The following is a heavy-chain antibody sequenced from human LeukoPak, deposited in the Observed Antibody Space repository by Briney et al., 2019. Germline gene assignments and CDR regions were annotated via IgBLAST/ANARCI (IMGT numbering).Heavy chain of an antibody. J-gene: IGHJ4*02. CDR1: GFTFSTYS. CDR3: ARDPEGTNYLDY. D-gene: IGHD1-14*01. CDR2: ISRSSSYI. Sequence: PGGSLRLSCAASGFTFSTYSMNWVRQAPGKGLEWVSSISRSSSYIYYTDSVKGRFTISRDNAKNLLYLQMNSLRAEDTAVNYCARDPEGTNYLDYWGQGTLVTVSS. V-gene: IGHV3-21*01.